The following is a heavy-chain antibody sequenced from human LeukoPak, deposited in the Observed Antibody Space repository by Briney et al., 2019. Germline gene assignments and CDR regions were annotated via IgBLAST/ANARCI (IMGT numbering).Heavy chain of an antibody. CDR1: GGSISSYY. CDR2: IYNSGST. J-gene: IGHJ4*02. V-gene: IGHV4-59*01. CDR3: ARVRIIKGSDGVFDY. D-gene: IGHD3-16*01. Sequence: PSETLSLTCTVSGGSISSYYWSGIRQPPGKGLEWIGYIYNSGSTNYNPSLKSRVTISVDTSKNQFSLKLSSVTAADTAVYYCARVRIIKGSDGVFDYWGQGTLVTVSS.